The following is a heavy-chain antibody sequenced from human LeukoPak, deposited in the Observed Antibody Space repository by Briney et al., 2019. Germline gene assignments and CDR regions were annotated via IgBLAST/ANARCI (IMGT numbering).Heavy chain of an antibody. CDR2: ISSSSSYI. J-gene: IGHJ6*03. D-gene: IGHD6-13*01. CDR1: GFTFSSYS. Sequence: GGSLRLSCAASGFTFSSYSMNWVRQAPGKGLEWVSSISSSSSYIYYADSVKGRFTISRDNAKNSLYLQMNSLRAEDTAVYYCARRPIAAAGFGVYYYYMDVWGKGTTVTVSS. V-gene: IGHV3-21*01. CDR3: ARRPIAAAGFGVYYYYMDV.